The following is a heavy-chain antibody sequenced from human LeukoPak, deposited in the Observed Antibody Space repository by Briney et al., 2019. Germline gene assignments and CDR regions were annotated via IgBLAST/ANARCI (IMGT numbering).Heavy chain of an antibody. CDR1: GYTFTGYY. CDR2: INPNSGGT. D-gene: IGHD6-13*01. Sequence: SVKVSCKASGYTFTGYYMHWVRQAPGQGLEWMGWINPNSGGTNYAQKFQGRVTMTRDTSISTAYMELSRLRSDDTAVYYCARVELGSWPFDYWGQGTLVTVSS. V-gene: IGHV1-2*02. J-gene: IGHJ4*02. CDR3: ARVELGSWPFDY.